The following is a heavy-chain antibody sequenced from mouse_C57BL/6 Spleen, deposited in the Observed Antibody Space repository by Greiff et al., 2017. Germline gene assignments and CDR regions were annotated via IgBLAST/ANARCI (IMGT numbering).Heavy chain of an antibody. CDR3: ARNDYDGEVPPG. V-gene: IGHV1-80*01. CDR2: IYPGDGDT. CDR1: GYAFSSYW. D-gene: IGHD2-4*01. Sequence: VKLMESGAELVKPGASVKISCKASGYAFSSYWMNWVKQRPGKGLEWIGQIYPGDGDTNYNGKFKGKATLTADKSSSTAYMQLSSLTSEDSAVYFCARNDYDGEVPPGWGQGTLVTVSA. J-gene: IGHJ3*01.